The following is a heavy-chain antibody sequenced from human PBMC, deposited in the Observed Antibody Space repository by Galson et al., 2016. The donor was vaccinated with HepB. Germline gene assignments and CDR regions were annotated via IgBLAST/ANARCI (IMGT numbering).Heavy chain of an antibody. D-gene: IGHD3-10*01. J-gene: IGHJ5*02. CDR1: GGTFSSYA. V-gene: IGHV1-69*13. CDR2: IIPIYGTT. CDR3: ARGLRLSNMVGGVTNYFDP. Sequence: SVKVSCKASGGTFSSYAISWVRQAPGQGLEWMGGIIPIYGTTNFAQKFQGRVTITADESMTTAYMELSSLRSDDTAVYYCARGLRLSNMVGGVTNYFDPWGQGTLVIVSS.